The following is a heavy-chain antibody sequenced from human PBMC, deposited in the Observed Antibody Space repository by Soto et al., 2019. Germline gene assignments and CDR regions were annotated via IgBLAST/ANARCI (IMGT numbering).Heavy chain of an antibody. Sequence: QVQLVQSGAEVKKPGASVKVSCKASGYTFTSYGISWVRQAPGQGLEWMGWISAYNGNTNYAQKLQGRVTMTTDTSXXTXYXGLRSLRSDDTAVDYCARVPYSSSSGGYYYYYGMDVWGQGTTVTVSS. J-gene: IGHJ6*02. CDR3: ARVPYSSSSGGYYYYYGMDV. V-gene: IGHV1-18*01. CDR1: GYTFTSYG. D-gene: IGHD6-6*01. CDR2: ISAYNGNT.